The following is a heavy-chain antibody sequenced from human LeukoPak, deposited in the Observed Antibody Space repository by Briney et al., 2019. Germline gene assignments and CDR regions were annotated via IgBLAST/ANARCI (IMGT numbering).Heavy chain of an antibody. D-gene: IGHD3-22*01. CDR3: AKSGYDRRGYYFPFDT. V-gene: IGHV3-30*18. Sequence: PGRSLRLSCAASGFTFSTSGMHWVRQAPVKGLEWVAVISNDGGNQYYGDSVKGRFIISRDNSKDTLYLQMNSLRADDTAVYYCAKSGYDRRGYYFPFDTWGQGTLVTVSS. CDR1: GFTFSTSG. J-gene: IGHJ4*02. CDR2: ISNDGGNQ.